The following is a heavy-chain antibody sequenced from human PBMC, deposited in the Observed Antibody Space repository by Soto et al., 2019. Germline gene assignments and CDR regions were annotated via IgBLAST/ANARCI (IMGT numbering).Heavy chain of an antibody. CDR1: GGTFSNYG. CDR3: ARPRSEYYDSSAERAFDI. D-gene: IGHD3-22*01. J-gene: IGHJ3*02. Sequence: QVQLVQSGAEVKKPGSSVKVSCKASGGTFSNYGISWVRQAPGQGPEWLGGIIPLFGTANYAQRFQGRVTITADESTSTAYMELSSLRSEDTAVYYCARPRSEYYDSSAERAFDIWGQGTMVTVSS. V-gene: IGHV1-69*01. CDR2: IIPLFGTA.